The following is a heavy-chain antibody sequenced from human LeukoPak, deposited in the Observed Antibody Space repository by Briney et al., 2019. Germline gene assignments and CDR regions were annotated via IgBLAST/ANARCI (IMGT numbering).Heavy chain of an antibody. CDR2: ISAYNGNT. CDR3: ARLGFGSSWYWFDP. D-gene: IGHD6-13*01. CDR1: GYTFTSYG. J-gene: IGHJ5*02. Sequence: ASVTVSCKASGYTFTSYGISWVRQAPGQGLEWMGWISAYNGNTNYAQKLQGRVTMTTDTSTSTAYMELRSLRSDDTAVYYCARLGFGSSWYWFDPWGQGTLVTVSS. V-gene: IGHV1-18*01.